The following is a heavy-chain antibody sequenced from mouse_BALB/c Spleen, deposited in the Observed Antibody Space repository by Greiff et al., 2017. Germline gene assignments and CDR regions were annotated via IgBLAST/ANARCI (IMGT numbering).Heavy chain of an antibody. J-gene: IGHJ4*01. Sequence: DVKLVESGGGLVKPGGSLKLSCAASGFTFSSYAMSWVRQTPEKRLEWVASISSGGSTYYPDSVKGRFTISRDNARNILYLQMSSLRSEDTAMYYCARGEYDYAMDYWGQGTSVTVSS. CDR3: ARGEYDYAMDY. V-gene: IGHV5-6-5*01. D-gene: IGHD5-1*01. CDR2: ISSGGST. CDR1: GFTFSSYA.